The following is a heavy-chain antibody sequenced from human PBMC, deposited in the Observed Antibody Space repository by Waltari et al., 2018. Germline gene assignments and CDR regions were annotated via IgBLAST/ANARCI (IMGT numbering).Heavy chain of an antibody. D-gene: IGHD1-26*01. V-gene: IGHV4-34*01. J-gene: IGHJ4*02. CDR2: INHSGST. CDR3: ARARVGASRIDY. Sequence: QVQLQQWGAGLLKPSETLSLTCAVYGGSFSGYYWSWTRQPPGKGLEWIGEINHSGSTNSHPSLKSRVTISVDTSKNQFSLKLSSVTAADTAVYYCARARVGASRIDYWVQGTLVTVSS. CDR1: GGSFSGYY.